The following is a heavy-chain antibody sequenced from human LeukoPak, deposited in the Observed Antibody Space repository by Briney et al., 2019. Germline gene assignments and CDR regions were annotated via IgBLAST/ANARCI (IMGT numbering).Heavy chain of an antibody. CDR3: ARGGLEGATDLDDAFDI. Sequence: ASVKVSCTASGYTFTSYYMHWVRQAPGQGLEWMGIINPSGGSTSYAQKFQGRVAMTRDTSTSTVYMELSSLRSEDTAVYYCARGGLEGATDLDDAFDIWGQGTMVTVSS. CDR1: GYTFTSYY. CDR2: INPSGGST. V-gene: IGHV1-46*01. J-gene: IGHJ3*02. D-gene: IGHD1-26*01.